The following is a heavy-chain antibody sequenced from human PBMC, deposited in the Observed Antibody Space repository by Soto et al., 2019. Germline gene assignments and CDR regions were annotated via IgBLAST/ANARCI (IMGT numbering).Heavy chain of an antibody. J-gene: IGHJ4*02. Sequence: TSETLSLTCTVSGASISSGDHYWSWIRQSPGKGLEWIGYIYYSGSTYYNPSLKSRVTISVDTSKNQFSLKLSSVTAADTAVYYCARSGYSYGPNPLLYWGQGTLVTVSS. V-gene: IGHV4-30-4*01. CDR2: IYYSGST. D-gene: IGHD5-18*01. CDR1: GASISSGDHY. CDR3: ARSGYSYGPNPLLY.